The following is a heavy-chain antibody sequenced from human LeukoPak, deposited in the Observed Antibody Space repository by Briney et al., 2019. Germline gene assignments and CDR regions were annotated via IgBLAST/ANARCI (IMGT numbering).Heavy chain of an antibody. J-gene: IGHJ4*02. V-gene: IGHV3-48*01. CDR1: GFTFSRYW. CDR2: ISNSSSTI. Sequence: PGGSLRLSCAASGFTFSRYWMNWVRQAPGKGLEWVSYISNSSSTIYYADSVKGRFTISRDNAKNSLYLQMNSLRAEDTAVYYCAGGYTGFGYWGQGTLVTVSS. CDR3: AGGYTGFGY. D-gene: IGHD5-24*01.